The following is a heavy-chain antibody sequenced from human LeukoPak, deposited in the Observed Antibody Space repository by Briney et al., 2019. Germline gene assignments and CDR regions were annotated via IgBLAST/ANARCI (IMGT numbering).Heavy chain of an antibody. D-gene: IGHD6-19*01. CDR3: AKSEVAGTSSFDY. V-gene: IGHV3-23*01. J-gene: IGHJ4*02. Sequence: GGSLRLSCAASAFTFSSYAMSWVRQAPGKGLEWVSAISGSGGSTYYADSVKGRFTISRDNSKNTLYLQMNSLRAEDTALYYCAKSEVAGTSSFDYWGQGTLVTVSS. CDR1: AFTFSSYA. CDR2: ISGSGGST.